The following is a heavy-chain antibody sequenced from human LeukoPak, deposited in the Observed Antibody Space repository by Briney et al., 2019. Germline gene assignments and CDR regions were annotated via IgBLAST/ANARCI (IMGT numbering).Heavy chain of an antibody. CDR3: ARRPPRYYSVNWFDP. CDR1: GYTFTSYD. CDR2: MNPNSGNT. V-gene: IGHV1-8*01. Sequence: ASVKVSCKASGYTFTSYDINWGRQATGPGLKGMGWMNPNSGNTRYAQKFQGRVTMTRNTSISTAYMELSSLRSEDTAVYYCARRPPRYYSVNWFDPWGQGTLVTVSS. J-gene: IGHJ5*02. D-gene: IGHD3-10*01.